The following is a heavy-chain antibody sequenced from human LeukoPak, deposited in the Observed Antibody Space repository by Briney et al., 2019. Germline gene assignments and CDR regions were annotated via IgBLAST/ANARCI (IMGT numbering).Heavy chain of an antibody. V-gene: IGHV4-4*02. CDR2: IYHSGSS. J-gene: IGHJ4*02. Sequence: SGTLSLTCAVSGGSISSSNWWSWVHPPPGKGLEWIGEIYHSGSSNYNPSLKSRVTISVDKSKNQFSLKLSSVTAADTAVYYCARRVTTGIGDYWGQGTLVTVSS. CDR3: ARRVTTGIGDY. D-gene: IGHD2-21*02. CDR1: GGSISSSNW.